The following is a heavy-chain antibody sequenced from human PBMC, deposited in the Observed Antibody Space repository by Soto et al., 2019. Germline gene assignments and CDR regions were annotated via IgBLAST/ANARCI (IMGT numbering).Heavy chain of an antibody. V-gene: IGHV3-66*01. CDR3: AREPRYCRVGCCGITGDAYYI. J-gene: IGHJ3*02. CDR1: GFIVSDTY. D-gene: IGHD2-2*03. Sequence: GSLRLSCTASGFIVSDTYVNWVRQAPGKGLEWVSVISNRGDTHYADSVRGRFSLSRDISDNTLHLQMNNLRVEDTAVYYCAREPRYCRVGCCGITGDAYYIWAQRTTVPVSS. CDR2: ISNRGDT.